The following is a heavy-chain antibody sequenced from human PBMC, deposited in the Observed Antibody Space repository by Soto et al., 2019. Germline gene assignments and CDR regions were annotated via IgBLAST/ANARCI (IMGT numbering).Heavy chain of an antibody. V-gene: IGHV4-34*01. CDR1: GGSFSGYY. Sequence: QVQLQQWGAGLLKPSETLSLTCAVYGGSFSGYYWSWIRQPPGKGLEWIGEINHSGSTNYNPSLKSRVTISVDTSKNQFSLKLSSVTAADTAVYYCARRLLRFLIFHNWFDPWGQGTLVTVSS. CDR3: ARRLLRFLIFHNWFDP. J-gene: IGHJ5*02. CDR2: INHSGST. D-gene: IGHD3-3*01.